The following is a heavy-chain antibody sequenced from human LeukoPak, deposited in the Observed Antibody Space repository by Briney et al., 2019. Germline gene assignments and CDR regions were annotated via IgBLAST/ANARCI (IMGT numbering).Heavy chain of an antibody. J-gene: IGHJ3*02. CDR2: INPNSGGT. D-gene: IGHD3-22*01. Sequence: ASVKVSCKASGYTFTGYYMHWVRQAPGQGLEWMGWINPNSGGTNYAQKFQGRVTMARDTSISTAYMELSRLRSDDTAVYYCARDSFPGRYYEGAFDIWGQGTMVTVSS. CDR3: ARDSFPGRYYEGAFDI. CDR1: GYTFTGYY. V-gene: IGHV1-2*02.